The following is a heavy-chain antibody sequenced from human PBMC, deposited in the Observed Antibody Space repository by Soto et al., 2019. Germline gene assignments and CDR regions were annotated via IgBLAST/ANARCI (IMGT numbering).Heavy chain of an antibody. CDR2: IYHSGST. Sequence: SETLSLTCAVSGGSISSGGYSWSWIRQPPGKGLEWIGYIYHSGSTYYNPSLKSRVTISVDRSKNQFSLKLSSVTAADTAVYYCARALRDSPEWFDPWGQGTLVTVSS. CDR3: ARALRDSPEWFDP. CDR1: GGSISSGGYS. V-gene: IGHV4-30-2*01. D-gene: IGHD2-21*01. J-gene: IGHJ5*02.